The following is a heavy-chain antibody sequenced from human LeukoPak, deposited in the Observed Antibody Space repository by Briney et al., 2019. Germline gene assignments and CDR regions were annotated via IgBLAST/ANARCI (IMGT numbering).Heavy chain of an antibody. CDR2: INPNSDGT. J-gene: IGHJ3*02. D-gene: IGHD1-26*01. CDR3: AREGMVGGGTRSDAFDI. CDR1: GYTFTGYY. V-gene: IGHV1-2*02. Sequence: ASVKVSCKASGYTFTGYYMHWVRQASGQGLEWMGWINPNSDGTDYAQKFQGRVTMTRDTSITTAYMELSRLSSDDTAVYYCAREGMVGGGTRSDAFDIWGQGTMVIVSS.